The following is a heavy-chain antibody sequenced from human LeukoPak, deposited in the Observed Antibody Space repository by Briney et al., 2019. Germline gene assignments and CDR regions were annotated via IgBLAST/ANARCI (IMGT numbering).Heavy chain of an antibody. D-gene: IGHD3-9*01. J-gene: IGHJ4*02. V-gene: IGHV4-34*01. CDR3: ARVEDYDILIAGAVGGNRYPDY. CDR1: GGSFSGYY. Sequence: SETLSLTCAVYGGSFSGYYWSWIRQPPGKGLEWIGEINHSGSTNYNPSLKSRVTISVDTSKNQFSLKLSSVTAADTAVYYCARVEDYDILIAGAVGGNRYPDYWGQGTLVTVSS. CDR2: INHSGST.